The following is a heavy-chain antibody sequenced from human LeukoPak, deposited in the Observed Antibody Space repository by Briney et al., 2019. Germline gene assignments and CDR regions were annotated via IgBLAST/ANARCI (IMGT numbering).Heavy chain of an antibody. Sequence: PGGSLRLSCAASGFTFNNYGMHWVRQAPGKGLEWVAVIWYDGSNKHYADSVKGRFTISRDNSKNTLYLQMNSLRAEDTAVYYCARGRVDYWGQGTLVTVSS. J-gene: IGHJ4*02. V-gene: IGHV3-33*01. CDR3: ARGRVDY. CDR2: IWYDGSNK. CDR1: GFTFNNYG.